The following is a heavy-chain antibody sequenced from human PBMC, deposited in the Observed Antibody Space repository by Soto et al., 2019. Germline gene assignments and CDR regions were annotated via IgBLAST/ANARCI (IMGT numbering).Heavy chain of an antibody. V-gene: IGHV3-21*01. Sequence: GGSLRLSCAASGFTFSSYSMNWVRQAPGKGLEWVSSISSSSSYIYYADSVKGRFTISRDNAKNSLYLQMNSLRAEGTAVYYCARERGFYGDYLDFWGQGTLVTVSS. J-gene: IGHJ4*02. D-gene: IGHD4-17*01. CDR3: ARERGFYGDYLDF. CDR1: GFTFSSYS. CDR2: ISSSSSYI.